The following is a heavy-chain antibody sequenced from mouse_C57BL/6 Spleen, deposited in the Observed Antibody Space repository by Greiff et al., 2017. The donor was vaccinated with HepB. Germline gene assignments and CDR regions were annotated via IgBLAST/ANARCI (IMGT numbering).Heavy chain of an antibody. Sequence: QVQLQQPGAELVKPGASVKLSCKASGYTFTSYWMQWVKQRPGQGLEWIGEIDPSDSYTNYNQKFKGQATLTVDTSSSTAYMQLSSLTSEDSAVYYCARVHYGSSLYAMDYWGQGTSVTVSS. CDR3: ARVHYGSSLYAMDY. V-gene: IGHV1-50*01. D-gene: IGHD1-1*01. CDR2: IDPSDSYT. J-gene: IGHJ4*01. CDR1: GYTFTSYW.